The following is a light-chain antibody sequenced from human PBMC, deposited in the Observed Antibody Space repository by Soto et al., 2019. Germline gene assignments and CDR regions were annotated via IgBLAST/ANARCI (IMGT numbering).Light chain of an antibody. J-gene: IGKJ1*01. V-gene: IGKV1-8*01. CDR2: AAS. CDR3: QQYYSYPRT. CDR1: QGISSY. Sequence: ALRMTQSPSSLSASTGDRVTITCRASQGISSYLAWYQQKPGKAPKLLIYAASTLQSGVPSRFSGSGSGTDFTLTISCLQSEDLATYYCQQYYSYPRTFRQGTKVEIK.